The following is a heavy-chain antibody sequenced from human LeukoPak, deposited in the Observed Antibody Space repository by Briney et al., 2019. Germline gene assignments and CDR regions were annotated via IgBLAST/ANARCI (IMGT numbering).Heavy chain of an antibody. J-gene: IGHJ6*03. Sequence: GGSLRLSCAASGFTFSSFAMSWVRQAPGKGLEWVSAISGGGGATYYADSVKGRFTISRDNSKNTLYLQMNSLRAEDTAVYYCAKVSRGIVAAMDVWGKGTTVTVSS. CDR3: AKVSRGIVAAMDV. CDR1: GFTFSSFA. CDR2: ISGGGGAT. D-gene: IGHD6-25*01. V-gene: IGHV3-23*01.